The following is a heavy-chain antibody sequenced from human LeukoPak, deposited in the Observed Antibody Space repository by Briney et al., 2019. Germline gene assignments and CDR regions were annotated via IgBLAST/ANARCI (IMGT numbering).Heavy chain of an antibody. V-gene: IGHV4-39*01. J-gene: IGHJ5*02. D-gene: IGHD5-12*01. CDR2: IYYSGST. CDR1: GGSISSSDYY. CDR3: ARGLTRGYTYGGCFDP. Sequence: SETLSLTCTVSGGSISSSDYYWGWIRQPPGKGLEWIASIYYSGSTCYSPSLKSGVTISVDTSKNQFSLKLRSVTATDTAVYYCARGLTRGYTYGGCFDPWGQGTLVTVSS.